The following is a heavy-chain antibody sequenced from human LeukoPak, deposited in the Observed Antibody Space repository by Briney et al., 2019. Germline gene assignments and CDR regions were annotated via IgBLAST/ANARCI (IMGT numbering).Heavy chain of an antibody. CDR1: GFTFSTYS. J-gene: IGHJ4*02. Sequence: GGSLRLSCAASGFTFSTYSMNWVRQAPGKGLEWVSYISSGSSTIYYADSMKGRFTISRDNAKNSLYLQMNSLRDEDTAVHYCASRRESFDYWGQGTLVTVSS. V-gene: IGHV3-48*02. CDR2: ISSGSSTI. CDR3: ASRRESFDY.